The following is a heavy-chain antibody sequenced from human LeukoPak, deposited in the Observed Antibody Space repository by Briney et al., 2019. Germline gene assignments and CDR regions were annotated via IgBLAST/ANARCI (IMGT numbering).Heavy chain of an antibody. CDR1: GYTFIGYY. Sequence: GASVKVSCKASGYTFIGYYMHWVRQAPGQGLEWMGWINLNSGGTKYAQKFQGRVTMTRDTSITTAYMELGRLRSDDTAVYYCARDSAAAGGLSFDYWGQGTLATVSS. V-gene: IGHV1-2*02. CDR2: INLNSGGT. D-gene: IGHD6-13*01. CDR3: ARDSAAAGGLSFDY. J-gene: IGHJ4*02.